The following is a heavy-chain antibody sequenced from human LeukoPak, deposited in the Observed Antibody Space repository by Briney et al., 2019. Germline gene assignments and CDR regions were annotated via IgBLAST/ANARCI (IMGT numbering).Heavy chain of an antibody. CDR1: GYAFTTYD. J-gene: IGHJ5*02. V-gene: IGHV1-8*01. Sequence: ASVKVPCKASGYAFTTYDINWVRQATGQGLEWMGWMNPNSGNTGYTQKFQGRVTMTRNTSISTAYMELSSLRSEDTAVYYCARGRGSGHKENWFDPWGQGTLVTVSS. D-gene: IGHD6-19*01. CDR2: MNPNSGNT. CDR3: ARGRGSGHKENWFDP.